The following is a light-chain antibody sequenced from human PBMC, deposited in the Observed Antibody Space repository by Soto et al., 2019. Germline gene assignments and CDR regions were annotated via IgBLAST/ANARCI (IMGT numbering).Light chain of an antibody. J-gene: IGLJ1*01. CDR1: SXDVGAYIY. CDR3: SAYSDIDTKV. V-gene: IGLV2-14*03. Sequence: QSALTQPASVSGSPGQSITISCGGTSXDVGAYIYVSWYQQFPGKAPKLILYEVNNRPSGVSNRFSGSKSGTTASLTIPGLQPEDEADYYCSAYSDIDTKVFGTGTKVTVL. CDR2: EVN.